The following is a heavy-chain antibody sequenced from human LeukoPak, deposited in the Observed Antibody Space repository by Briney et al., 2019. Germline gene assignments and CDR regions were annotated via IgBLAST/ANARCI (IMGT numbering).Heavy chain of an antibody. D-gene: IGHD6-19*01. Sequence: PGGSLRLSCAASGFTFDDYAMYWVRQAPGKGLEWVSSISWNSGSIGYAGSVKGRFTISRDNAKNSLYLQMNSLRAEDTALYYCAKDIVLSSSGRGAFDIWGQGTMVTVSS. CDR3: AKDIVLSSSGRGAFDI. J-gene: IGHJ3*02. CDR2: ISWNSGSI. V-gene: IGHV3-9*01. CDR1: GFTFDDYA.